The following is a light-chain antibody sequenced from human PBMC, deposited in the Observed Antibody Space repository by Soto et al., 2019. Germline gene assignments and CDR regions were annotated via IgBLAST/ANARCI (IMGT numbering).Light chain of an antibody. CDR3: QQYGSSST. V-gene: IGKV3-20*01. CDR1: QSVPNSY. Sequence: EIVLTQSPGTLSLSPGERATLSCRASQSVPNSYLAWYQQKPGQAPRLLIYGASSRATGIPVRFSGSGSGTDFTLTISRLEPEDFAVYYCQQYGSSSTFGQGTRLEIK. J-gene: IGKJ5*01. CDR2: GAS.